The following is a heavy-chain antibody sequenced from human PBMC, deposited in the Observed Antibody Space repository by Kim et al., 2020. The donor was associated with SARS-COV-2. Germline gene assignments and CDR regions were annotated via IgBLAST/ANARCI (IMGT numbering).Heavy chain of an antibody. CDR1: GFTFSSYA. D-gene: IGHD3-16*01. J-gene: IGHJ4*02. V-gene: IGHV3-23*01. Sequence: GGSLRLSCAASGFTFSSYAMSWVRRAPGRGLEWVSGISGSGGSTYSADSVKGRFTISRDNSKNTLYLQMNSLRAEDTAVYYCAKGTYDYVWGCPDYWGQGTLVTASS. CDR3: AKGTYDYVWGCPDY. CDR2: ISGSGGST.